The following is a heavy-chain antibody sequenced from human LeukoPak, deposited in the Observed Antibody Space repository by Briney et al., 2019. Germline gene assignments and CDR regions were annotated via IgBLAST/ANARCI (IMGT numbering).Heavy chain of an antibody. V-gene: IGHV3-7*03. CDR2: IRKDGSLQ. CDR3: TRVSGGYDMSDY. Sequence: GGSLRLSCAASGFTFSSFWMSWVRQAPGKGLEWVANIRKDGSLQYYVDSVEGRFTISRDNAKNPLYLQMNTLRADDTAVYYCTRVSGGYDMSDYWGQGTLVTVSS. J-gene: IGHJ4*02. CDR1: GFTFSSFW. D-gene: IGHD3-9*01.